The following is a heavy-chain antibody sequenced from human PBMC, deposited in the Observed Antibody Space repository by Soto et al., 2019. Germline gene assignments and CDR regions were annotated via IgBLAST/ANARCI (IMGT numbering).Heavy chain of an antibody. V-gene: IGHV3-21*01. Sequence: GGCLRLSCAASGFTFSSYSMNWVRQAPGKGLEWVSSISSSSSYIYYADSVKGRFTISRDNAKNSLYLQMNSLRAEDTAVYYCARDQGYCSGGSCPGSFDYWGQGTLVTVSS. CDR3: ARDQGYCSGGSCPGSFDY. D-gene: IGHD2-15*01. CDR2: ISSSSSYI. J-gene: IGHJ4*02. CDR1: GFTFSSYS.